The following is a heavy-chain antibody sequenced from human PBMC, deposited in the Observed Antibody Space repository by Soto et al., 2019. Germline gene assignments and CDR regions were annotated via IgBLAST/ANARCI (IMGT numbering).Heavy chain of an antibody. Sequence: SVKVSCKASGGTFSSYTISWVRQAPGQGLEWMGRIIPILGIANYAQKFQGRVTITADKSTSTAYMELSSLRSEDTAVYYCARGPHYYDSSGYYYYWGQGTLVTVSS. CDR1: GGTFSSYT. D-gene: IGHD3-22*01. J-gene: IGHJ4*02. V-gene: IGHV1-69*02. CDR3: ARGPHYYDSSGYYYY. CDR2: IIPILGIA.